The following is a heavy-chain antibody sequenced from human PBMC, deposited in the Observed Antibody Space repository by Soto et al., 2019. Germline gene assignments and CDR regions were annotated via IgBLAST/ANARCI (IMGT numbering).Heavy chain of an antibody. D-gene: IGHD5-18*01. Sequence: QVQLVQSGAEVKKPGSSVKVSCKASGGTFSSYAISWVRQAPGQGLEWMGGIIPIFGTANYAQKFQGRVTITADKSTSTAYMELSSLRSEDTAVYYCASSMGDSRSPYYYGMDVWGQGTTVTVSS. CDR2: IIPIFGTA. J-gene: IGHJ6*02. CDR3: ASSMGDSRSPYYYGMDV. CDR1: GGTFSSYA. V-gene: IGHV1-69*06.